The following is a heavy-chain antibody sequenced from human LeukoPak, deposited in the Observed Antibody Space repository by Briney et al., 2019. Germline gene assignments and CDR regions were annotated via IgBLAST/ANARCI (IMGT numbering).Heavy chain of an antibody. J-gene: IGHJ4*02. Sequence: PSETLSLTCAVYGGSFSGYYWSWIREPPGKGLEWIGEINRSRSTNYNPSLKSRVTISVDTSKNQFSLKLSSVTAADTAVYYCARAFCYGSGSYCYPPIKGFDYWGQGTLVTVSS. D-gene: IGHD3-10*01. CDR2: INRSRST. V-gene: IGHV4-34*01. CDR3: ARAFCYGSGSYCYPPIKGFDY. CDR1: GGSFSGYY.